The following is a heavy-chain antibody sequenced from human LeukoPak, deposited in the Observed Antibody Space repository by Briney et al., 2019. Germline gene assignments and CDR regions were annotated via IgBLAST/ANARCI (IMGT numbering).Heavy chain of an antibody. V-gene: IGHV3-23*01. D-gene: IGHD6-19*01. Sequence: GGSLRLPCAASGFTFSTYAMRWVRQAPGKGLEWVSSISGSGDATYYADSVKGRFTISRDNSKNTLYLQMNSLRADDTALYYCARDLSSGWDYWGQGTLVTVSS. J-gene: IGHJ4*02. CDR3: ARDLSSGWDY. CDR2: ISGSGDAT. CDR1: GFTFSTYA.